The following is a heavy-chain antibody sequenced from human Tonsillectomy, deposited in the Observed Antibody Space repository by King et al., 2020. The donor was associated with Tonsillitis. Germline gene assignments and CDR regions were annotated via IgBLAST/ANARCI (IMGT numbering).Heavy chain of an antibody. J-gene: IGHJ6*02. D-gene: IGHD2-15*01. CDR3: AKYVDCSGGSCYDYYYYYGMDV. CDR2: ISYDGSNE. Sequence: VQLVESGGGVVQPGRSLRLSCAASGFTFSSYGMHWVRQAPGKGLEWVAVISYDGSNEYYADSVKGRFTISRDNSKNTLYLQMNSLRAEDTAVYYCAKYVDCSGGSCYDYYYYYGMDVWGQGTTVTVSS. CDR1: GFTFSSYG. V-gene: IGHV3-30*18.